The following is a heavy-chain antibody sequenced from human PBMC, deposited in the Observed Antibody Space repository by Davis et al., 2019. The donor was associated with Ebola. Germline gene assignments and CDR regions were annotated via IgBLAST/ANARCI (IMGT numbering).Heavy chain of an antibody. V-gene: IGHV1-18*04. Sequence: ASVKVSCKASGYTFTSYGISWVRQAAGQGLEWMGWISAYNGNTNYAQKLQGRVTMTTDTSTSTAYMELRSLRSDDTAVYYCARDEYYDILTGFPLSAAYGMDVWGQGTTVTVSS. J-gene: IGHJ6*02. CDR2: ISAYNGNT. D-gene: IGHD3-9*01. CDR1: GYTFTSYG. CDR3: ARDEYYDILTGFPLSAAYGMDV.